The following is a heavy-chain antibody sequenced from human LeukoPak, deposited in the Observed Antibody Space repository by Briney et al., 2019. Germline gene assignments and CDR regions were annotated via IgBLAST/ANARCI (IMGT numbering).Heavy chain of an antibody. CDR3: ARQGGVAAAGILLDP. D-gene: IGHD6-13*01. CDR1: GGSISSYY. Sequence: PSETLSLTCSVSGGSISSYYWSWIRQPAGKGLEWIGRIYTSGSTNYNPSLKSRVTISVDTSKNQFSLKLSSVTAADTAVYYCARQGGVAAAGILLDPWGQGTLVTVSS. J-gene: IGHJ5*02. CDR2: IYTSGST. V-gene: IGHV4-4*07.